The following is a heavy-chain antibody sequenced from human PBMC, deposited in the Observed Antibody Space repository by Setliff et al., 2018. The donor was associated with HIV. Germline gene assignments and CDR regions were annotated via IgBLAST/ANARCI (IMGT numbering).Heavy chain of an antibody. J-gene: IGHJ2*01. CDR3: ARETNASGSLTAYWYFDL. CDR1: GGSISSNSYY. CDR2: IYYSGST. D-gene: IGHD3-10*01. Sequence: SETLSLTCTVSGGSISSNSYYWGWFRQPPGKGLEWIGSIYYSGSTYYTPSLKSRVTISVDRSKNQFSLKLNSVTAADTAVYYCARETNASGSLTAYWYFDLWGRGTLVTVSS. V-gene: IGHV4-39*02.